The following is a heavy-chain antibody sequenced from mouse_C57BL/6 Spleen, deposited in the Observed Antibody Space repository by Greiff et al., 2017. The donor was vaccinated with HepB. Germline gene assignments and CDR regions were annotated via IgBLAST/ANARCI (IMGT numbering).Heavy chain of an antibody. Sequence: DVMLVESGGGLVQPGGSLKLSCAASGFTFSDYGMAWVRQAPRKGPEWVAFISNLAYSIYYADTVTGRFTISRENAKNTLYLEMSSLRSEDTAMYYCARLDYDYDVDFGVWGTGTTVTVSS. CDR2: ISNLAYSI. CDR1: GFTFSDYG. D-gene: IGHD2-4*01. CDR3: ARLDYDYDVDFGV. J-gene: IGHJ1*03. V-gene: IGHV5-15*01.